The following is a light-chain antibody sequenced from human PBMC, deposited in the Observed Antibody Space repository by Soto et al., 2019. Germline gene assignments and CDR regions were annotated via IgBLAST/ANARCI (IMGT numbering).Light chain of an antibody. CDR1: SSNIGSNY. J-gene: IGLJ1*01. Sequence: QSVLTQPPSASGTPGQRVTISCSGSSSNIGSNYVYWYQQLPGTAPKLLIYRNNQRPSGVPDRFSGSKSGTSASLAISGLRSEDEADYYCSSYTSDGTLVFGTGTKLTVL. CDR2: RNN. V-gene: IGLV1-47*01. CDR3: SSYTSDGTLV.